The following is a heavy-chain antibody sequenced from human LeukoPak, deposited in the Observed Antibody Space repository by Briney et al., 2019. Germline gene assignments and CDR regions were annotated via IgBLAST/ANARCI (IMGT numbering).Heavy chain of an antibody. J-gene: IGHJ4*02. CDR3: ARVTGLQLVQGLDY. CDR2: ISSSSSSI. CDR1: GFTFSSYA. D-gene: IGHD6-13*01. Sequence: GGSLRLSCAASGFTFSSYAMSWVRQAPGKGLEWVASISSSSSSIYYADSVKGRFTISRDNAKNSLYLQMHSLRAEDTAVYYCARVTGLQLVQGLDYWGQGTLVTVSS. V-gene: IGHV3-21*01.